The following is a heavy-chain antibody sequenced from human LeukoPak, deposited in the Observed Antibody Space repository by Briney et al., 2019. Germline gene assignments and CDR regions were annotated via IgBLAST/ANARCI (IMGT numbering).Heavy chain of an antibody. D-gene: IGHD6-13*01. Sequence: SETLSLTCAVSGNSISSGYYWGWIRQPPGKGLEWIGSIYHSGSSYYNPSLKSRVTISVDTSKNQFSLKLSSVTAADTAVYYCARTGRIAAAVIGYWGQGTLVTVSS. CDR3: ARTGRIAAAVIGY. CDR1: GNSISSGYY. J-gene: IGHJ4*02. CDR2: IYHSGSS. V-gene: IGHV4-38-2*01.